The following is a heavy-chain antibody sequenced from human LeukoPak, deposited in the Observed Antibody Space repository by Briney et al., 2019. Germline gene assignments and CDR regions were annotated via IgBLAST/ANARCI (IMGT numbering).Heavy chain of an antibody. J-gene: IGHJ4*02. V-gene: IGHV3-74*03. D-gene: IGHD3-10*01. CDR1: GFTFSSYW. CDR3: TTMVQFG. Sequence: PGGSLRLSCEASGFTFSSYWMHWVRQAPGKGLVWVSRINSAGSSTAYADSVKGRFTISRDNAKNTLYLQMNSLRAEDTAVYYCTTMVQFGWGQGTLVTVSS. CDR2: INSAGSST.